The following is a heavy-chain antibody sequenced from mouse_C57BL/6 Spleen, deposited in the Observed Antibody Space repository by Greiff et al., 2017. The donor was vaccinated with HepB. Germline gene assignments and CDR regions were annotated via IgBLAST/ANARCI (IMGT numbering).Heavy chain of an antibody. V-gene: IGHV8-8*01. Sequence: QVTLKECGPGILQPSQTLSLTCSFSGFSLSTFGMGVGWIRQPSGKGLEWLAHIWWDDDKYYNPALKSRLTISKDTSKNQVFLKIANVDTAATATYYCARIALDYYGSTSMDYWGQGTSVTVSS. CDR3: ARIALDYYGSTSMDY. J-gene: IGHJ4*01. CDR1: GFSLSTFGMG. D-gene: IGHD1-1*01. CDR2: IWWDDDK.